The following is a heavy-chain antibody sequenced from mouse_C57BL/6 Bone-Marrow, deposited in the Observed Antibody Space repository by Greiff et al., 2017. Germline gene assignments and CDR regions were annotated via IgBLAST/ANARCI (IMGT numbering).Heavy chain of an antibody. Sequence: QVQLQQSGAELMKPGASVKLSCKATGYTFTGYWIEWVKQRPGHGLEWIGEILPGSGSTNYNEKFKGKATFTADTSSNTAYMQLSSLTTEDSALYYCAREGYSNYVPYDYARDYWGQGTSVTVSS. CDR1: GYTFTGYW. CDR3: AREGYSNYVPYDYARDY. D-gene: IGHD2-5*01. J-gene: IGHJ4*01. CDR2: ILPGSGST. V-gene: IGHV1-9*01.